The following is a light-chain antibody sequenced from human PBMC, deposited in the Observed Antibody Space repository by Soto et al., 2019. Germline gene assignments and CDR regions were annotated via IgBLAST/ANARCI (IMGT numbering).Light chain of an antibody. V-gene: IGKV1-39*01. CDR1: QSIRNY. J-gene: IGKJ2*01. CDR3: QQTYSSPYT. CDR2: VAS. Sequence: DIQMTQSPSSLSASVGDRVTITCRASQSIRNYVSWYQQKPGKAPKFLIYVASTLQIGVPSRFSGSGSGTDFTLTISSLQPEDFATYYCQQTYSSPYTFGPGTGLQIK.